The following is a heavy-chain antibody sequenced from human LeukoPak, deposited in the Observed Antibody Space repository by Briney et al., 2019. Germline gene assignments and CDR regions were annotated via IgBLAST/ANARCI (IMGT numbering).Heavy chain of an antibody. Sequence: ASVKVSCKASGYTFTGYYMHWVRQAPGQGLEWMGWINPNSGGTNYAQKVQGRVTMTRDTSISTAYMELSRLRSDDTAAYYCASYYYDSSGYYYDYWGQGTLVTVSS. D-gene: IGHD3-22*01. CDR2: INPNSGGT. J-gene: IGHJ4*02. CDR3: ASYYYDSSGYYYDY. V-gene: IGHV1-2*02. CDR1: GYTFTGYY.